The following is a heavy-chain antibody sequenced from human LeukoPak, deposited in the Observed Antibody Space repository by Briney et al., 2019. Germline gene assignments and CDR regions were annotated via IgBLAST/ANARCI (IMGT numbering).Heavy chain of an antibody. CDR2: MNPNSGNT. Sequence: ASVKVSCKASGYTFTSYDINWVRQATGQGLEWMGWMNPNSGNTGYAQKFQGRVTITRNTSISTAYMELSSLRSEDTAVYYCARGTGCGSYYYYYYMDVWGKGTTVTVSS. V-gene: IGHV1-8*03. CDR1: GYTFTSYD. J-gene: IGHJ6*03. D-gene: IGHD1-26*01. CDR3: ARGTGCGSYYYYYYMDV.